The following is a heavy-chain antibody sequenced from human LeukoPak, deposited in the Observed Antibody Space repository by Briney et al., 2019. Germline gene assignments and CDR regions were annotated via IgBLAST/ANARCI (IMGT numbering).Heavy chain of an antibody. V-gene: IGHV4-59*08. Sequence: SETLSLTCTVSGGSISRYYWSWIRQPAGKGLEWIGYIYYSGSTNYNPSLKSRVTISVDTSKNQFSLKLSSVTAADTAVYYCARLYGDHGAFDIWGQGTMVTVSS. D-gene: IGHD4-17*01. CDR2: IYYSGST. CDR3: ARLYGDHGAFDI. J-gene: IGHJ3*02. CDR1: GGSISRYY.